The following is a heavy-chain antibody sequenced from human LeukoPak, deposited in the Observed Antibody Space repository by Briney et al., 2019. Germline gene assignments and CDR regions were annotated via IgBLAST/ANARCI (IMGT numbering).Heavy chain of an antibody. J-gene: IGHJ5*02. Sequence: ASVKVSCKASGYTFTSYGISWVRQAPGQGLEWMGWISAYNGNTNYAQKLQGRVTMTTDTSTSTAYMELRSLRSDDTAVYYCARDGSIAGIAVAGTNWFDPWGQGTLVTVSS. V-gene: IGHV1-18*01. CDR3: ARDGSIAGIAVAGTNWFDP. D-gene: IGHD6-19*01. CDR1: GYTFTSYG. CDR2: ISAYNGNT.